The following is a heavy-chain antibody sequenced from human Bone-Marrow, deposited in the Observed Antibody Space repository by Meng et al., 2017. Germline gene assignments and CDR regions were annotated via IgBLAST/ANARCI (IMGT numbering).Heavy chain of an antibody. CDR3: ARSPTTVSNPTHFDL. CDR1: GYSFTDYW. Sequence: GESLKISCEGSGYSFTDYWIAWVRQMPGKGLEWMGIIYPGDSDTRYGPSFQGQVTISAVNSISTAYIQWNSLKASDSAMYYCARSPTTVSNPTHFDLWGRGTLVTVSS. D-gene: IGHD4-17*01. V-gene: IGHV5-51*01. J-gene: IGHJ2*01. CDR2: IYPGDSDT.